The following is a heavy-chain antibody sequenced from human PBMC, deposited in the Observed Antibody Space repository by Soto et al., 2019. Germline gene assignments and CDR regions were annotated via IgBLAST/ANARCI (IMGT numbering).Heavy chain of an antibody. Sequence: GESLKISCKGSGYSFTSYWISWVRQMPGKGLEWMGRIDPSDSYTNYSPSFQGHVTISADKSISTAYLQWSSLKASDTAMYYCARLQTLGTAMYYYYYGMDVWGQGTTVTVSS. CDR3: ARLQTLGTAMYYYYYGMDV. V-gene: IGHV5-10-1*01. D-gene: IGHD2-2*01. CDR2: IDPSDSYT. CDR1: GYSFTSYW. J-gene: IGHJ6*02.